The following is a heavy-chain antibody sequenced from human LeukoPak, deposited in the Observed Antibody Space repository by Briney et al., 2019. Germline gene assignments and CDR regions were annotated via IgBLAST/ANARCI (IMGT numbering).Heavy chain of an antibody. Sequence: PSETLSLTCAVYGGSFSGYYWSWIRQPPGKGLEWIWEINHGGSTYYNPSLKTRVTISVDTSKNQFSLKMSSVTAADTAVYYCAREGTVTKNYGAFDIWGQGTMVTAPS. J-gene: IGHJ3*02. CDR3: AREGTVTKNYGAFDI. CDR1: GGSFSGYY. CDR2: INHGGST. D-gene: IGHD4-17*01. V-gene: IGHV4-34*01.